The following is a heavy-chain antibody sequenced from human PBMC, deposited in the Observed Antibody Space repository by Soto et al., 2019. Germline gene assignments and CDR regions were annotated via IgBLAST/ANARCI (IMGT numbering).Heavy chain of an antibody. D-gene: IGHD6-13*01. CDR3: ARGFGPLGTGGQLSSLGSDWFDP. Sequence: SVKVSCKASGGTFSSYAISWVRQAPGQGLEWMGGIIPIFGTANYAQKFQGRVTITADESTSTAYMELSSLRSEDTAVYYCARGFGPLGTGGQLSSLGSDWFDPWGQGTLVTVSS. J-gene: IGHJ5*02. V-gene: IGHV1-69*13. CDR1: GGTFSSYA. CDR2: IIPIFGTA.